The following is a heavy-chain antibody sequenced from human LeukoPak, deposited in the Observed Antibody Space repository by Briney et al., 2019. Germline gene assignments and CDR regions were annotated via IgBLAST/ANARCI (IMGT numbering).Heavy chain of an antibody. Sequence: GGSLRLSCAASGFAFSRYGIVWVRQAPGRGPEWVSGISGSGGNTYYGDSVKGRFTISRDNSKNTVYLQMNSLRAEDTAVYYCAKARGYLDYWGQGTLATVSS. V-gene: IGHV3-23*01. J-gene: IGHJ4*02. D-gene: IGHD3-10*01. CDR1: GFAFSRYG. CDR3: AKARGYLDY. CDR2: ISGSGGNT.